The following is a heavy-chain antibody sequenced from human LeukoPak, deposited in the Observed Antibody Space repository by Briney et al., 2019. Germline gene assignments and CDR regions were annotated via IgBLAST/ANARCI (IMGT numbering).Heavy chain of an antibody. CDR1: GGSISSSSYY. J-gene: IGHJ4*02. V-gene: IGHV4-39*07. CDR3: AREGLTSIVGAPRFDY. Sequence: SETLSLTCTVSGGSISSSSYYWGWIRQPPGKGLEWIGSIYYSGSTYYNPSLKSRVTISVDTSKNQFSLKLSSVTAADTAVYYCAREGLTSIVGAPRFDYWGQGTLVTVSS. CDR2: IYYSGST. D-gene: IGHD1-26*01.